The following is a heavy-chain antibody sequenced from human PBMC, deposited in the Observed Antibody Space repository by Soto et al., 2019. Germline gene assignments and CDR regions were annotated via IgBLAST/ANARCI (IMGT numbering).Heavy chain of an antibody. Sequence: QVQLVESGGGVVQPGRSLRLSCAASGITFSSYAMHWVRQAPGKGLEWVAVISYDGTNKYYADFEKGRFTISRDNSKNTLSQQVSSLRAEETAVYYCARDVMYGAGYFYVSVYAMDVWGQGTTGTVFS. CDR1: GITFSSYA. V-gene: IGHV3-30-3*01. CDR3: ARDVMYGAGYFYVSVYAMDV. CDR2: ISYDGTNK. D-gene: IGHD3-22*01. J-gene: IGHJ6*02.